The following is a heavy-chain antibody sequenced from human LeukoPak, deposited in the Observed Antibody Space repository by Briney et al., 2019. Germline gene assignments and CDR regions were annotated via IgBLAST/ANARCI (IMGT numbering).Heavy chain of an antibody. CDR1: GFTFSSYG. V-gene: IGHV3-30*02. J-gene: IGHJ4*02. D-gene: IGHD1-26*01. Sequence: GGSLRLSCAASGFTFSSYGMHWVRQAPGKGLEWVAFIRYDGSNKYYADSVKGRFTISRDNARNSLYLQMNSLRAEDTAVYYCARDLLGWELHYFDYWGQGTLVTVSS. CDR3: ARDLLGWELHYFDY. CDR2: IRYDGSNK.